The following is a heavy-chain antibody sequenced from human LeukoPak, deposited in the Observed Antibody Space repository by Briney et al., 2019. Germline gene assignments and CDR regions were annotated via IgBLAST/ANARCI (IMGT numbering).Heavy chain of an antibody. CDR1: GYTFTGYS. J-gene: IGHJ4*02. D-gene: IGHD3-16*01. CDR3: ARVGFDY. CDR2: INPNSGGT. Sequence: VPSVKASSKASGYTFTGYSIHWVPPAPEQGLEWMGWINPNSGGTNYAQKFQGRVTMTRDTSISTAYMELSRLRSDDTAVYYCARVGFDYWGQGTLVTVSS. V-gene: IGHV1-2*02.